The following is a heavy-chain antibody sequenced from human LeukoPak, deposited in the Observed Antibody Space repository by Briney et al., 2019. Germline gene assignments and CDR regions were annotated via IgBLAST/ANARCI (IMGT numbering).Heavy chain of an antibody. V-gene: IGHV1-18*01. CDR2: ISAYNGNT. CDR1: GYTFTSYG. Sequence: ASVKVSRKASGYTFTSYGISWVRQAPGQGLEWMGWISAYNGNTNYAQKLQGRVTMTTDTSTSTAYMELRSLRSDDTAVYYCARVVIVGATPDAFDIWGQGTMVTVSS. J-gene: IGHJ3*02. D-gene: IGHD1-26*01. CDR3: ARVVIVGATPDAFDI.